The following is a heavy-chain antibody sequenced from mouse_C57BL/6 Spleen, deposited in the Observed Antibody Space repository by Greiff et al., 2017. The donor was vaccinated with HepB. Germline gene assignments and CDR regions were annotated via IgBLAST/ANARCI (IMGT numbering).Heavy chain of an antibody. J-gene: IGHJ2*01. CDR2: ISYDGSN. CDR1: GYSITSGYY. V-gene: IGHV3-6*01. Sequence: DVQLQESGPGLVKPSQSLSLTCSVTGYSITSGYYWNWIRQFPGNKLEWMGYISYDGSNNYNPSLKNRISITRDTSKNQFFLKLNSVTTEDTATYYCAREGLRSYFDYWGQGTTLTVSS. CDR3: AREGLRSYFDY. D-gene: IGHD3-2*02.